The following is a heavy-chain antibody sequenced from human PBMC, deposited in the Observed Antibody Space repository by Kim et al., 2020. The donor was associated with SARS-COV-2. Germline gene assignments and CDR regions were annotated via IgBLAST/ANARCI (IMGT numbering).Heavy chain of an antibody. V-gene: IGHV1-2*06. J-gene: IGHJ4*02. CDR1: GYKFTYFY. Sequence: ASVKVSCKTSGYKFTYFYIQWVRQAPGQGLEWLGQLNPNSGRAHFAQNFQGRVTMTRDTSISTAYLDLGSLTSDDTAVYYCARGGAEFDHWGQGTLVTVSS. D-gene: IGHD3-16*01. CDR3: ARGGAEFDH. CDR2: LNPNSGRA.